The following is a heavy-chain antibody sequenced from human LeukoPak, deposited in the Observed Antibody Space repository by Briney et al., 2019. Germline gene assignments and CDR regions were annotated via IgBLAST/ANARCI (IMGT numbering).Heavy chain of an antibody. J-gene: IGHJ4*02. CDR2: ISTSGSTI. D-gene: IGHD3-16*01. CDR3: ARGGSYFVH. V-gene: IGHV3-48*03. CDR1: GFSFRSDE. Sequence: GGSLRLSCAASGFSFRSDEMTWVRQAPGKGLEWVSHISTSGSTINYADSVKGRFTISRDNAKNSLYLQMNSLRVEDTAVYYCARGGSYFVHWGQGTLVTVSS.